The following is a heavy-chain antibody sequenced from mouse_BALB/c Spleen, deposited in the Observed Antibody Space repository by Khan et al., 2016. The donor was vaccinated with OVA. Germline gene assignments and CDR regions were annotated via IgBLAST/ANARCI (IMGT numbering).Heavy chain of an antibody. V-gene: IGHV3-8*02. CDR1: GDSITTGY. D-gene: IGHD2-14*01. Sequence: EVQLQESGPSLVKPSQTLSLTCSVTGDSITTGYWNWIRKFPGNKLEYMGYIIYTGYTYYNPSLKSRISLTRHTSNNQYYLQLNSVTYEDTATYYCARSTYRYAFVYWGQGTLVTVSA. J-gene: IGHJ3*01. CDR3: ARSTYRYAFVY. CDR2: IIYTGYT.